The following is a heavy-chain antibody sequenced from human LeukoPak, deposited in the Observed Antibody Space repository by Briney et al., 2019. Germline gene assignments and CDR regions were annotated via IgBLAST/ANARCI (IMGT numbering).Heavy chain of an antibody. V-gene: IGHV4-30-4*02. CDR2: IYYSERT. J-gene: IGHJ5*02. Sequence: SDTLSLTCTVSGGSISSCDYYWGWIPQPPGKGLEWIGYIYYSERTHYNPSLKSRVTISVDTSKNQFSLKQSSVTAADTAVYCCATEVYYGDHGWFDPWGQGTLVTVSS. CDR1: GGSISSCDYY. D-gene: IGHD4-17*01. CDR3: ATEVYYGDHGWFDP.